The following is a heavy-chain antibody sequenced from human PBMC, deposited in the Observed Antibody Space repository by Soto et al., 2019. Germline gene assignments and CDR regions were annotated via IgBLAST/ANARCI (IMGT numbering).Heavy chain of an antibody. CDR2: ISAYNGNT. Sequence: GASVKFSCKASGYTFTSYGISWVRQAPGQGLEWMGWISAYNGNTNYAQKLQGRVTMTTDTSTSTAYMELRSLRSDDTAVYYCARSPPQFTISHNWFDPWGQGTLVTVSS. CDR1: GYTFTSYG. CDR3: ARSPPQFTISHNWFDP. V-gene: IGHV1-18*04. D-gene: IGHD3-3*01. J-gene: IGHJ5*02.